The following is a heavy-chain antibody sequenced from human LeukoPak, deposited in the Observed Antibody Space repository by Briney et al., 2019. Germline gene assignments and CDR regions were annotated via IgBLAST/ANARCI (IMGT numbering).Heavy chain of an antibody. CDR3: ARGPEYSSLRGAFDI. CDR1: GGSISSGSYY. J-gene: IGHJ3*02. D-gene: IGHD6-6*01. V-gene: IGHV4-61*02. Sequence: SQTLSLTCTVSGGSISSGSYYWSWIRQPAGKGLEWIGRIYTSGSTNYNPSLKSRVTISVDTSKNQFSLKLSSVTAADTAVYYCARGPEYSSLRGAFDIWGQGTMVTVSS. CDR2: IYTSGST.